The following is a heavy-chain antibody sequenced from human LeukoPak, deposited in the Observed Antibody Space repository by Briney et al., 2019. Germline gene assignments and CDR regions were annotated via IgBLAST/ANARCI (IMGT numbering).Heavy chain of an antibody. V-gene: IGHV3-66*01. CDR2: IYSGGST. D-gene: IGHD1-14*01. J-gene: IGHJ3*02. CDR3: ASPHRGDAFDI. Sequence: PGGSLRLSCAASGFTVSSNYMSWVRQAPGKGLEWVSVIYSGGSTHYADSVQGRFTISRDNSKNTLYLQMNSLRAEDTAVYYCASPHRGDAFDIWGQGTRVTVSS. CDR1: GFTVSSNY.